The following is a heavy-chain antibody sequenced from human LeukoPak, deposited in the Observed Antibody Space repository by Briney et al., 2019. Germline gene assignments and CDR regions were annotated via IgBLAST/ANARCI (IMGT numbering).Heavy chain of an antibody. CDR1: GFTFSRYV. D-gene: IGHD3-22*01. CDR3: ARAGNYYDSSGYYFDY. V-gene: IGHV3-30*03. J-gene: IGHJ4*02. Sequence: GGSLRLSCEASGFTFSRYVMHWVREAPGKGLEWVAVTSNDGSDKYYADSVKGRFTISRDNAKNSLYLQMNSLRAEDTAVYYCARAGNYYDSSGYYFDYWGQGTLVTVSS. CDR2: TSNDGSDK.